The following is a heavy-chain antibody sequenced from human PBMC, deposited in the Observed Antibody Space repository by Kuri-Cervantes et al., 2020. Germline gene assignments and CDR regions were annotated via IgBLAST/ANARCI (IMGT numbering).Heavy chain of an antibody. CDR1: GYTFTSYD. J-gene: IGHJ5*02. CDR3: AREGFCSGGSCYATNWFDP. CDR2: INPSGGST. D-gene: IGHD2-15*01. V-gene: IGHV1-46*01. Sequence: ASVKVSCKASGYTFTSYDINWVRQAPGQGLEWMGIINPSGGSTSYAQKFQGRVTMTRDTSTSTVYMELSSLRSEDTAVYYCAREGFCSGGSCYATNWFDPWGQGTLVTVSS.